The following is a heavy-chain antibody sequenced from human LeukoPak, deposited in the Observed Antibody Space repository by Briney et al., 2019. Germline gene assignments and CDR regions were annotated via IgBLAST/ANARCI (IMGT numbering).Heavy chain of an antibody. D-gene: IGHD6-13*01. J-gene: IGHJ4*02. CDR2: IYYSGGT. Sequence: KPPETLSLTCTVSGGSVTSYYCNWVRQPPGRGLEWIGYIYYSGGTNYNPSLESRVTISLDTAKNQFSLKLRSVTAEDTAVYYCATTGATSPSSASWFNIEYWGQGTLVPVSS. CDR1: GGSVTSYY. V-gene: IGHV4-59*08. CDR3: ATTGATSPSSASWFNIEY.